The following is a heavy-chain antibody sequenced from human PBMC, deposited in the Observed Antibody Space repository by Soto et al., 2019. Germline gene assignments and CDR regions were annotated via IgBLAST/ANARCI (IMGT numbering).Heavy chain of an antibody. CDR2: ISYDGSNE. V-gene: IGHV3-30*18. J-gene: IGHJ6*02. Sequence: GGSLRLSCAASGFTFSIYGIHWVRQAPGKGLEWVAVISYDGSNEYYADSVKGRFTISRDNSKNTVELQMDSLRVEDTAEYYCAKDRTYYDSGPPYSPGYFGMDVWGQGTTVTVS. CDR3: AKDRTYYDSGPPYSPGYFGMDV. CDR1: GFTFSIYG. D-gene: IGHD3-10*01.